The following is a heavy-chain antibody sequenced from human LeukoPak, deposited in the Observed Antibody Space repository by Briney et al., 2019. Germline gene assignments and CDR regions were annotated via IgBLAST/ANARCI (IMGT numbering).Heavy chain of an antibody. D-gene: IGHD3-9*01. V-gene: IGHV3-23*01. CDR2: ISASGVNT. Sequence: GGSLRLSCAASGFTFSTYAMSWVRQAPGTGLEWVSLISASGVNTHFADSVKGRFTFSRDNSKNTLYLQMNSLRAEDTAVYYCAKARAAILSGPYYFDYWDQGTLVTVSS. CDR1: GFTFSTYA. J-gene: IGHJ4*02. CDR3: AKARAAILSGPYYFDY.